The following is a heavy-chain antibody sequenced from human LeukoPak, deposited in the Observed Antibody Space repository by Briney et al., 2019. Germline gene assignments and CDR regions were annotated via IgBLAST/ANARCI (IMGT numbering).Heavy chain of an antibody. CDR3: ATTGTTQANYYYYMDV. Sequence: SETLSLTCAVYGGSFTGYYWSWIRQPQGKGLEWIGEINHSGGTNYNPSLKSRVTISVDTSKNQFSLKLSSVTAADTAVYYCATTGTTQANYYYYMDVWGKGTTVTVSS. V-gene: IGHV4-34*01. D-gene: IGHD1-7*01. J-gene: IGHJ6*03. CDR1: GGSFTGYY. CDR2: INHSGGT.